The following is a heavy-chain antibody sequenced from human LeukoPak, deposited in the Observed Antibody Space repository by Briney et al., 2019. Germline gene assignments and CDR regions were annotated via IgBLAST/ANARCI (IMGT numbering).Heavy chain of an antibody. V-gene: IGHV3-7*01. J-gene: IGHJ6*03. Sequence: GGALRLSCAASGFTFSSYWMSWVRQAPGKGGEWVANIKQDGSEKYYVDSVKGGFTISRDNAKNSLYLQMNSLRAEDTAVYYCARNGPGITIFGVVYYYYYYMDVWGKGTTVTVSS. CDR1: GFTFSSYW. CDR3: ARNGPGITIFGVVYYYYYYMDV. D-gene: IGHD3-3*01. CDR2: IKQDGSEK.